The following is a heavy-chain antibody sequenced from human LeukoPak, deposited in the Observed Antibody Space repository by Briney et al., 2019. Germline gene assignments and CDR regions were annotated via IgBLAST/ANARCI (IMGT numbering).Heavy chain of an antibody. V-gene: IGHV4-39*01. CDR2: IYYSGST. D-gene: IGHD3-10*01. CDR1: GGSISSSSYY. Sequence: ETLSLTCTVSGGSISSSSYYWGWIRQPPGKGLEWIGSIYYSGSTYYNPSLKSRATISVDTSKNQFSLKVSSVTAADTAVYYCARRELLSTPDAFDIWGQGTMIIFSS. CDR3: ARRELLSTPDAFDI. J-gene: IGHJ3*02.